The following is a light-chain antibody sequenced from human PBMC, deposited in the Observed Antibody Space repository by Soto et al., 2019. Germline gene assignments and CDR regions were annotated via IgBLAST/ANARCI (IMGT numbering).Light chain of an antibody. CDR2: GAS. J-gene: IGKJ1*01. CDR1: QGVRSNF. CDR3: QQYNSYSWT. V-gene: IGKV3-20*01. Sequence: EIVLTHSPGTLSLSPCERATLSFSASQGVRSNFLAWYQQKPGQAPRLLIYGASSRATGIPDRFSGSGSGTEFTLTISSLQPDDFATYYCQQYNSYSWTFGQGTKVDIK.